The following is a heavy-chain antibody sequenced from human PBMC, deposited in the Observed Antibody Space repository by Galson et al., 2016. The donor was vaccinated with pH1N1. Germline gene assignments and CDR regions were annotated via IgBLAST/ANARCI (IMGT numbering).Heavy chain of an antibody. V-gene: IGHV4-4*01. CDR3: ASSYCSGIVFYYLDASDAF. Sequence: ETLSLTCAVSGGSIRSSNWWSWVRQPPGKGLEWIGEIYQTVTTKYNPSLKSRVTLSLDKSRNQFSLKLASVAAADTAVSFCASSYCSGIVFYYLDASDAFWGQGSLVAVSS. CDR1: GGSIRSSNW. CDR2: IYQTVTT. J-gene: IGHJ4*02. D-gene: IGHD2-8*02.